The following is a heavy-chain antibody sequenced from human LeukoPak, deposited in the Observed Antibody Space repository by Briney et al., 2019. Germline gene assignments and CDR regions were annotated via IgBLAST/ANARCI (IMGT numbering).Heavy chain of an antibody. V-gene: IGHV4-38-2*02. CDR1: GYSISSGYY. J-gene: IGHJ5*02. CDR2: IYPTGST. CDR3: ARAYSSSWYWNWFDP. Sequence: SETLSLTCTVSGYSISSGYYWSWIRQPPGKGLEWIGNIYPTGSTYYNPSLKSRVTISVDTSKNQFSLKVSSVSTADTAVYYCARAYSSSWYWNWFDPWGQGTLVTVSS. D-gene: IGHD6-13*01.